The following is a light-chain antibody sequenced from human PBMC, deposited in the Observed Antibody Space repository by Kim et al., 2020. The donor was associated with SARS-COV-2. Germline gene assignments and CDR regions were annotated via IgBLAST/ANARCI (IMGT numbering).Light chain of an antibody. CDR2: GDT. J-gene: IGLJ1*01. CDR1: DSNIGADYD. Sequence: QWVTISCTGSDSNIGADYDVHWYQQPQGTAPHLLFYGDTIRPSGVPDRFSGSKSGTSASLAITGLQAEDAADYYCQSYANRLLIYVFGTGTKVTVL. CDR3: QSYANRLLIYV. V-gene: IGLV1-40*01.